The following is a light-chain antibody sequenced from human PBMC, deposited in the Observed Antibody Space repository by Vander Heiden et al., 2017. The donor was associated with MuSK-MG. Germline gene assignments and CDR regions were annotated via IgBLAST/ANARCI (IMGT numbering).Light chain of an antibody. J-gene: IGLJ2*01. CDR2: QDS. Sequence: SYELTQPPSVSVSPGQTDSITCSGDKLGDKYACWYQQKPGQSPVLVIYQDSKRPSGIPERFSGSNSGNTATLTISGTRAMDEADYYCQAWDSSTVVFGGGTKLTVL. CDR1: KLGDKY. CDR3: QAWDSSTVV. V-gene: IGLV3-1*01.